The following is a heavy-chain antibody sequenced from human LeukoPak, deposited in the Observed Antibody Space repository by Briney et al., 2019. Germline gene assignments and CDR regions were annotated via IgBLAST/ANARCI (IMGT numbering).Heavy chain of an antibody. CDR2: ISTDGSSS. D-gene: IGHD2-21*02. Sequence: GGSLRLSCAASGFTFSRYWMHWLRQGPGKGLVWVSRISTDGSSSTYADSVKGRFTISRDNGKNTLYLQMNSLRAEDTAVYYCAKVSHIVVVTATLFDYWGQGTLVTVSS. V-gene: IGHV3-74*01. J-gene: IGHJ4*02. CDR1: GFTFSRYW. CDR3: AKVSHIVVVTATLFDY.